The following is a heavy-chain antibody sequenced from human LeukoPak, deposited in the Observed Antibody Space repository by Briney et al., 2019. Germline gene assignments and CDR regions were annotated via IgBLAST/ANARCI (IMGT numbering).Heavy chain of an antibody. CDR2: ISAYNGNT. D-gene: IGHD3-10*01. J-gene: IGHJ4*02. V-gene: IGHV1-18*01. Sequence: ASVKVSCKASGGTFSSYAISWVRQAPGQGLEWMGWISAYNGNTNYAQKLQGRVTMTTDTSTSTAYMELRSLRSDDTAVYYCARHAQPYYYGSGLIYWGQGTLVTVSS. CDR3: ARHAQPYYYGSGLIY. CDR1: GGTFSSYA.